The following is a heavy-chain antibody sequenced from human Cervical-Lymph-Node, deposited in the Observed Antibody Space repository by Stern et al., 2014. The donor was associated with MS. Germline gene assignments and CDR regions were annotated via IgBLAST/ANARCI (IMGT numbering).Heavy chain of an antibody. CDR1: GYTFTSYA. Sequence: QVQLVQSGAEVRQPGASVKVSCKASGYTFTSYAMNWVRQAPGQRLEWMGGINAGTGNTKYSQKFQARVTLTRDTSASTAYMELSSLRSEDTAVYYCAKEGANDCFDYWGQGTLVTVSS. J-gene: IGHJ4*02. CDR2: INAGTGNT. CDR3: AKEGANDCFDY. V-gene: IGHV1-3*01.